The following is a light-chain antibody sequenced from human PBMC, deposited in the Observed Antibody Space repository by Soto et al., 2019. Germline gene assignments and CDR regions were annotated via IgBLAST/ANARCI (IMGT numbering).Light chain of an antibody. Sequence: AIQVTQSPSSLSASVGDRVPITCRASQDIRNDLAWYQQRPGQAPHLLIFAAFNLQSGVPSRFSGGGSGTHVTLTISGLQPDDFAKYYCLQYYNFSWTFGQGTKVDIK. CDR3: LQYYNFSWT. V-gene: IGKV1-6*01. J-gene: IGKJ1*01. CDR2: AAF. CDR1: QDIRND.